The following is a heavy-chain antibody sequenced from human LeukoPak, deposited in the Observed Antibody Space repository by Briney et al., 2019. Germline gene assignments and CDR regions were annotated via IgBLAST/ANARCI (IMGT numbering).Heavy chain of an antibody. D-gene: IGHD1-26*01. CDR3: ARSLGAIPLSDY. V-gene: IGHV3-30*03. CDR2: ISYDGSNK. J-gene: IGHJ4*02. Sequence: GSLRLSCAASGFTFSSYGMHWVRQAPGKGLEWVAVISYDGSNKYYADSVKGRFTISRDNSKNTLYLQMNSLRAEDTAVYYCARSLGAIPLSDYWGQGTLVTVSS. CDR1: GFTFSSYG.